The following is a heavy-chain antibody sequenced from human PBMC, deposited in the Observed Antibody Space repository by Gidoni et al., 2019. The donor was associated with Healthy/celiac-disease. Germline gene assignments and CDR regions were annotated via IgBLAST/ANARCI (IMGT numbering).Heavy chain of an antibody. D-gene: IGHD3-22*01. CDR3: ARDANYYDSSGYPDAFDI. J-gene: IGHJ3*02. Sequence: EVQLVESGGGLVQPGGSLRLSCAASGFTFSSYSMNWVRQAPGKGLEWVSYISSSSSTIYYADSVKGRFTISRDNAKNSLYLQMNSLRDEDTAVYYCARDANYYDSSGYPDAFDIWGQGTMVTVSS. V-gene: IGHV3-48*02. CDR2: ISSSSSTI. CDR1: GFTFSSYS.